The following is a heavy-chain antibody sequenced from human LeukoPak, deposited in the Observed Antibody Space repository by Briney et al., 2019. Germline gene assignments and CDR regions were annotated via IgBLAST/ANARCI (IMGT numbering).Heavy chain of an antibody. V-gene: IGHV4-34*01. D-gene: IGHD4-17*01. CDR3: AGRGDGDYSTRYFDV. J-gene: IGHJ2*01. Sequence: SSETLSLTCAVYGGSFSGYYWSWIRQPPGKGLEWIGEINHSGSTNYNPSLKSRVTLSVDTSKNQISLRLSSVTAADTTVYYCAGRGDGDYSTRYFDVWGRGTLVTVSS. CDR1: GGSFSGYY. CDR2: INHSGST.